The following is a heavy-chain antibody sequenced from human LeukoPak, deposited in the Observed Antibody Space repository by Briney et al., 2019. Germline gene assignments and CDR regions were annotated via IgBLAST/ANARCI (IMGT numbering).Heavy chain of an antibody. V-gene: IGHV4-30-4*01. J-gene: IGHJ6*02. CDR1: GDSISSYY. CDR3: AREIVSSYYYNGMDV. CDR2: ISYSGNT. Sequence: SETLSLTCTVSGDSISSYYWSWIRQPPGKGLEWIGFISYSGNTYSTPSLESRVTISIDTAKNQFSLRLSSVTAADTAVYFCAREIVSSYYYNGMDVWGQGTTVTVSS. D-gene: IGHD5/OR15-5a*01.